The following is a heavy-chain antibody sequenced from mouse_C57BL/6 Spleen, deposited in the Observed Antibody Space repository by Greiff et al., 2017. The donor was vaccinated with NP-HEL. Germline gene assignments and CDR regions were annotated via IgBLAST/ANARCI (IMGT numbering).Heavy chain of an antibody. CDR1: GYTFTDYN. Sequence: EVQLQQSGPELVKPGASVKIPCKASGYTFTDYNMDWVKQSHGKSLEWIGDINPNNGGTIYNQKFKVKSTLTVDKSSSTAYMELRSLTSEDTAVYYCARSRGRSASGNAMDYWGQGTSVTDSS. V-gene: IGHV1-18*01. CDR2: INPNNGGT. D-gene: IGHD6-2*01. J-gene: IGHJ4*01. CDR3: ARSRGRSASGNAMDY.